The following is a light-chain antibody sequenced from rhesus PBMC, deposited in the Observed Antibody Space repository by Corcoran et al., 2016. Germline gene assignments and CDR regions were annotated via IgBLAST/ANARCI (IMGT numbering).Light chain of an antibody. CDR3: QQSSNLWT. Sequence: ETVVTQSPATLSLSPGERATLSCRASQSVGSYLAWYQQKPGQAPRLHNYVASSRATGIPDRFMGSGSGTDFTITISSLKPEDVGVYYCQQSSNLWTFGQGTKVEIK. V-gene: IGKV3-24*04. CDR2: VAS. CDR1: QSVGSY. J-gene: IGKJ1*01.